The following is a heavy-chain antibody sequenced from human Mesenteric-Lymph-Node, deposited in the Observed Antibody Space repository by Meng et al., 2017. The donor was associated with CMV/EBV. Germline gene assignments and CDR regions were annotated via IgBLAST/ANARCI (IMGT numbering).Heavy chain of an antibody. CDR3: VRDDWDC. D-gene: IGHD3-9*01. CDR2: IYPVGTT. CDR1: GFIVSSVY. V-gene: IGHV3-53*01. Sequence: GESLKISCAASGFIVSSVYMSWVRQAPGKGLEWVSVIYPVGTTNYADSVKGRFSISRDNSQNTVYLQMNSLRVEDTAVYYCVRDDWDCWSQGTLVTVSS. J-gene: IGHJ4*02.